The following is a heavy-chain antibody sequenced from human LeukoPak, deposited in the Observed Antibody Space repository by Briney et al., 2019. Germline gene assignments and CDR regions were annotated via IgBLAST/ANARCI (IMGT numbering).Heavy chain of an antibody. J-gene: IGHJ4*02. CDR1: GYTFTSYY. D-gene: IGHD5-12*01. Sequence: GASVKVSCKASGYTFTSYYMHWVRQAPGQGLEWMGIINPSGGSTSYAQKFQGRVTMTRNTSINTAYMELSSLRSEDTAVYYCAREATADYWGQGTLVTVSS. CDR2: INPSGGST. V-gene: IGHV1-46*01. CDR3: AREATADY.